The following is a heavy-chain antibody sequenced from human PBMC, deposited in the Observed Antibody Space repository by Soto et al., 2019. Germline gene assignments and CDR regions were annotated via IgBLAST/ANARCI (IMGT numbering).Heavy chain of an antibody. CDR2: IYSGGST. V-gene: IGHV3-53*02. D-gene: IGHD2-8*01. Sequence: EVQLVETGGGLIQPGGSLRLSCAASGFTVSSNYMSWVRQAPGKGLEWVSVIYSGGSTYYADSVKGRFTISRDDSKNTLYLQMNSLRAEDTAVYYCARGSTGAPGVYFYFDYWGQGTLVTVSS. J-gene: IGHJ4*02. CDR1: GFTVSSNY. CDR3: ARGSTGAPGVYFYFDY.